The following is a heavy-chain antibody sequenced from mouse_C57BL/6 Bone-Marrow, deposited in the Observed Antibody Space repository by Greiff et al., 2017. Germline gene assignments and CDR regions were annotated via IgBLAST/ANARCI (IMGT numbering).Heavy chain of an antibody. J-gene: IGHJ2*01. CDR2: IYPRSGNT. Sequence: QVQLQQSGAELARPGASVKLSCKASGYTFTSYGISWVKQRTGQGLEWIGEIYPRSGNTYYNAKFKGKATLTADKSSSTAYMELRSLTSEDSAVYFCARRGGNDYPFDYWGQGTTLTVSS. V-gene: IGHV1-81*01. CDR3: ARRGGNDYPFDY. CDR1: GYTFTSYG. D-gene: IGHD2-4*01.